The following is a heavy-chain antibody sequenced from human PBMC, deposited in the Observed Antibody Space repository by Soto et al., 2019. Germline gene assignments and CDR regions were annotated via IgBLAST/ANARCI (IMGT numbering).Heavy chain of an antibody. V-gene: IGHV3-30-3*01. J-gene: IGHJ6*02. Sequence: GGSLRLSCAASGFTFSSYAMHWVRQAPGKGLEWVAVISYDGSNKYYADSVKGRFTISRDNSKNTLYLQMNSLRAEDTAVYYCARDDFGTTYYGMDVWGQGTTVTVSS. CDR3: ARDDFGTTYYGMDV. CDR2: ISYDGSNK. CDR1: GFTFSSYA. D-gene: IGHD1-7*01.